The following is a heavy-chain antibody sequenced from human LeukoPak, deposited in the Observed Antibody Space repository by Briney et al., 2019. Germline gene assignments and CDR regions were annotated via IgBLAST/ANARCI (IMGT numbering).Heavy chain of an antibody. Sequence: PGGSLRLSCAASGFTFSSYSMNWVRQAPGKGLEGVSYISSSSSTIYYADSVKGRFTISRDNAKNSLYLQMNSLRAEDTAVYYCARDLVAMVRGGTGMDVWGQGTTVTVSS. J-gene: IGHJ6*02. CDR3: ARDLVAMVRGGTGMDV. D-gene: IGHD3-10*01. CDR2: ISSSSSTI. CDR1: GFTFSSYS. V-gene: IGHV3-48*01.